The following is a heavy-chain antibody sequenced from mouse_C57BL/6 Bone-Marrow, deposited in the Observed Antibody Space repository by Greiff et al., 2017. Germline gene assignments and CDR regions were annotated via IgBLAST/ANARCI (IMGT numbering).Heavy chain of an antibody. CDR3: ARGGGNWVYFDY. CDR1: GFTFNSYA. D-gene: IGHD4-1*01. CDR2: ISDGGSYT. Sequence: EVMLVESGGGLVKPGGSLKLSCAASGFTFNSYAMSWVRQTPEKRLEWVATISDGGSYTYYPDNVKGRFTISRDNAKNNLYLQMSHLKSEDTAMYYCARGGGNWVYFDYWGQGTTLTVSS. V-gene: IGHV5-4*03. J-gene: IGHJ2*01.